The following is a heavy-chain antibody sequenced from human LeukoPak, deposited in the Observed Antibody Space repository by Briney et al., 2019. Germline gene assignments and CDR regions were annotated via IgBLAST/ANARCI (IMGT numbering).Heavy chain of an antibody. J-gene: IGHJ4*02. Sequence: GGSLRLSCAASGFTFSIYAMSWVRQAPGKGLEWVSTISGSGGDKYYADSVKIRFTISRDNSKNTLYLQMNSVRAEDTAVYYCAKDCRTGSYGYFDYWGLGALVTVSS. CDR1: GFTFSIYA. CDR3: AKDCRTGSYGYFDY. CDR2: ISGSGGDK. V-gene: IGHV3-23*01. D-gene: IGHD3-10*01.